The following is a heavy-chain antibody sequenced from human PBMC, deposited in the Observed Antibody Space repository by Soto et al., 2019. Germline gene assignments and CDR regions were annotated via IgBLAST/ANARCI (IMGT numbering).Heavy chain of an antibody. CDR3: AREGFHYYGCSGYCECFEF. Sequence: SETLSLTCTVSGGSISSYYWSWIRQPPGKGLEWIGYIYYSGSTNYNPSLKSRVTISVDTSKNQFSLKLSSVTAADTAVYYCAREGFHYYGCSGYCECFEFWGQGTMVTVSS. J-gene: IGHJ3*01. D-gene: IGHD3-10*01. V-gene: IGHV4-59*12. CDR2: IYYSGST. CDR1: GGSISSYY.